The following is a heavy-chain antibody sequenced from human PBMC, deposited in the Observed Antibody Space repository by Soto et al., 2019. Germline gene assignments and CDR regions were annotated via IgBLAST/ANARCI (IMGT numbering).Heavy chain of an antibody. CDR3: ARGGPTTVTTYYYGMDV. CDR2: IYSGGST. V-gene: IGHV3-53*01. CDR1: GFTVSSNY. D-gene: IGHD4-17*01. J-gene: IGHJ6*02. Sequence: GSLRLSCAASGFTVSSNYMSWVRQAPGKGLEWVSVIYSGGSTYYADSVKGRFTISRDNSKNTLYLQMNSLRAEDTAVYYCARGGPTTVTTYYYGMDVWGQGTTVTVSS.